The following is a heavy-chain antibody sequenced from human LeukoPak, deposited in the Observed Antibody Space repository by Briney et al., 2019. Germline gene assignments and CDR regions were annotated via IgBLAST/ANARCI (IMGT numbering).Heavy chain of an antibody. D-gene: IGHD3-16*01. CDR2: IYYSGST. J-gene: IGHJ4*02. Sequence: PSETLSLTCTVSGGSISSGGYYWSWIRQHPGKGLEWIGYIYYSGSTYYNPSLKSRVTMSVDTSENQFSLKLSSVTAADTAVYYCATTVGSYCDYWSQETRVTVST. V-gene: IGHV4-31*03. CDR1: GGSISSGGYY. CDR3: ATTVGSYCDY.